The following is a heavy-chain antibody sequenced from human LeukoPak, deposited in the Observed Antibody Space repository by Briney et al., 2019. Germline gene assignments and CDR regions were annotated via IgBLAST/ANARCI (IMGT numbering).Heavy chain of an antibody. J-gene: IGHJ5*02. V-gene: IGHV3-53*05. D-gene: IGHD1-14*01. CDR2: IYSGGST. CDR3: ARDRWDRVWFDP. CDR1: GFTVSSNY. Sequence: PGGSLRLSCAASGFTVSSNYMSWVRQAPGKGLEWVSVIYSGGSTYYADSVKGRFTISRDNSKNTLYLQMNSLRAEDTAVYYCARDRWDRVWFDPWGQGTLVTVSS.